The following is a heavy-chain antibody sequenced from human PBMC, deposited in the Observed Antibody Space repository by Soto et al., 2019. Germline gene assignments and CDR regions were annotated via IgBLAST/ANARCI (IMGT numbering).Heavy chain of an antibody. CDR3: ARGSPYSSGRSPHYYYSYGMDV. CDR1: GDSVSSNSAA. CDR2: TYYRSKWYN. D-gene: IGHD6-19*01. J-gene: IGHJ6*02. V-gene: IGHV6-1*01. Sequence: SQTLSLTCAISGDSVSSNSAAWNWIRQSPSRGLEWLGRTYYRSKWYNDYAVSVKSRITINPDTSKNQFSLQLNSVTPEDTAVYYCARGSPYSSGRSPHYYYSYGMDVWGQGTTVTVSS.